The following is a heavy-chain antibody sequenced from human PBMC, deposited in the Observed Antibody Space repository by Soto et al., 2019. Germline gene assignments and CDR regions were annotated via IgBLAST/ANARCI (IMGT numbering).Heavy chain of an antibody. CDR1: GFTFGDSY. CDR2: ISPGSRYP. J-gene: IGHJ5*02. Sequence: GGSLRLSCACSGFTFGDSYMSWIRHAPGKGLEWLSYISPGSRYPAYADSVKGRFTISRDNAKRSLYLQMMSLTAEDTAIYYCVRGGGGGLFDPWGQGTMVTGSS. D-gene: IGHD2-15*01. CDR3: VRGGGGGLFDP. V-gene: IGHV3-11*06.